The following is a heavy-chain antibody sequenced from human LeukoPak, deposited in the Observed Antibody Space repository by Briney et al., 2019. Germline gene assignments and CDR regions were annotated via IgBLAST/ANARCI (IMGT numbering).Heavy chain of an antibody. Sequence: GGSLRLSCAASGFTFSGSAMHWVRQASGKGLEWVGRIRSKANSYATAYAASVKGRFTISRDDPKNTAYLQMNSLKTEDTAVYYCTRHLYCSGGSCYHYWGQGTLVTVSS. D-gene: IGHD2-15*01. CDR2: IRSKANSYAT. J-gene: IGHJ4*02. CDR3: TRHLYCSGGSCYHY. V-gene: IGHV3-73*01. CDR1: GFTFSGSA.